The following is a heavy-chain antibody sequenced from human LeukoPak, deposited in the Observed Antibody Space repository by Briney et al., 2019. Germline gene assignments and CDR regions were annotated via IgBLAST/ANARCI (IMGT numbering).Heavy chain of an antibody. CDR3: ARDEDDMQSGGNWLDP. V-gene: IGHV1-18*01. CDR1: GYTFTSYG. CDR2: ISAYNGNT. J-gene: IGHJ5*02. D-gene: IGHD3-9*01. Sequence: ASVKVSCKASGYTFTSYGISWVRQAPGQGLEWMGWISAYNGNTNYAQKLQGRVTMTTDTSTSTAYMELRSLRSDDTAVYYCARDEDDMQSGGNWLDPWGQGTLVTVSS.